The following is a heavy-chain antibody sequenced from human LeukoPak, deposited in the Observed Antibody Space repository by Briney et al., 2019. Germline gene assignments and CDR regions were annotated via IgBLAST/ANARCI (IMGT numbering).Heavy chain of an antibody. CDR1: GYSINSGYC. CDR3: ARVATTTSPPQRPFDY. Sequence: SETLSLTCAVSGYSINSGYCWGWIRQPPGKGLEWIGSIYHSGSTYYNPSLKSRVTISVDTSKNQFSLKLSSVTAADTAVYYCARVATTTSPPQRPFDYWGQGTLVTVSS. D-gene: IGHD5-12*01. CDR2: IYHSGST. J-gene: IGHJ4*02. V-gene: IGHV4-38-2*01.